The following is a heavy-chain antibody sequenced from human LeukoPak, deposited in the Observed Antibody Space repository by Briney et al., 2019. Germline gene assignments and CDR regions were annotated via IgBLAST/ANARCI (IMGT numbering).Heavy chain of an antibody. V-gene: IGHV4-34*01. Sequence: PSEALSLTCAVYGGSFSGSYWSWIRQPPGKGLEWIGEINHSGSTNYNPSLESRVTISVDTSKNQFSLKLTSVTAADTAVYYCAACSGGSCYGGYFDYWGQGTLVTVSS. CDR3: AACSGGSCYGGYFDY. J-gene: IGHJ4*02. D-gene: IGHD2-15*01. CDR2: INHSGST. CDR1: GGSFSGSY.